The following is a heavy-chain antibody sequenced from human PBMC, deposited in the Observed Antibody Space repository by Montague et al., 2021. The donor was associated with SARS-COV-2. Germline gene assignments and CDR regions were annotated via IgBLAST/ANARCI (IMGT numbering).Heavy chain of an antibody. CDR2: INHCGTT. V-gene: IGHV4-34*01. D-gene: IGHD3/OR15-3a*01. CDR3: ARNSFRARFLDWSFYFTF. CDR1: GGSFTTYY. J-gene: IGHJ4*02. Sequence: SETLSLTCAVYGGSFTTYYWCWIRQPPAKGLEWIGEINHCGTTNXNPALKSRVTMSVDTSKNQFSLTLTSVTAADTAIYFCARNSFRARFLDWSFYFTFWGQGSVVTVSS.